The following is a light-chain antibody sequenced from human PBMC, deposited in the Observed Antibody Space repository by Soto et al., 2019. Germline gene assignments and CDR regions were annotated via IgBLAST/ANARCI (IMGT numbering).Light chain of an antibody. Sequence: QSVLTQPASVSGSPRQSITISCTGASSDVGGYTYVSWYQQHPRKAPKLMIYEVNNRPSGVSNRFSGSKSGNTASLTISGLQAEDEADYYCSSYTSSSTLYVFGTGTKVTVL. CDR1: SSDVGGYTY. V-gene: IGLV2-14*01. CDR2: EVN. J-gene: IGLJ1*01. CDR3: SSYTSSSTLYV.